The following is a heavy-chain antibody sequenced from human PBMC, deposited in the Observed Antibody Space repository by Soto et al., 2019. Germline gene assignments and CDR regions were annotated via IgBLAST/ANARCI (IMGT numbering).Heavy chain of an antibody. J-gene: IGHJ6*02. V-gene: IGHV3-23*01. Sequence: GGSLRLSCAASGFTFSSYAMGWVRQAPGKGLEWVSAISGSGGSTYYADSVKGRFTISRDNSKNTLYLQMNSLRAEDTAVYYCAKDQTPGGYYDFWIGYFPVGAMDVWGQGTTLTVS. D-gene: IGHD3-3*01. CDR1: GFTFSSYA. CDR3: AKDQTPGGYYDFWIGYFPVGAMDV. CDR2: ISGSGGST.